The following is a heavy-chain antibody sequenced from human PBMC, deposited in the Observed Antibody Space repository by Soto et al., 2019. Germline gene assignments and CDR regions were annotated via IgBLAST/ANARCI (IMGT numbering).Heavy chain of an antibody. Sequence: GGSLRLSCAASGFIFSTYTMSWIRQAPGKGLEWVSYISSSGVTIYYADSVKGRFTISRDNAKNSLYLQMNSLRAEDTAVYYCARGGTCSGGSCYPLRFDYWGQGTLVTVSS. CDR1: GFIFSTYT. V-gene: IGHV3-11*01. D-gene: IGHD2-15*01. CDR2: ISSSGVTI. CDR3: ARGGTCSGGSCYPLRFDY. J-gene: IGHJ4*02.